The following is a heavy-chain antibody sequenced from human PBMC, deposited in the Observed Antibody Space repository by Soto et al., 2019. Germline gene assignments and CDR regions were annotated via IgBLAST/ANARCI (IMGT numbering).Heavy chain of an antibody. D-gene: IGHD4-17*01. CDR1: GFTFSSYA. V-gene: IGHV3-23*01. Sequence: GGSLRLSCAASGFTFSSYAMTWVRQAPGRGLEWVSVISGSGGITLYTDSVKGRFTISRDNSKNILFLQMNSLRAEDTAVYYCAKDPNGDYAGAFDSWCPGTLVTVSS. CDR2: ISGSGGIT. CDR3: AKDPNGDYAGAFDS. J-gene: IGHJ4*02.